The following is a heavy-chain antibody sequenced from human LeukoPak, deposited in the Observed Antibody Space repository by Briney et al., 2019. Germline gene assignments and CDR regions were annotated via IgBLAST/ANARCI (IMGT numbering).Heavy chain of an antibody. Sequence: GGSLRLSCAASGFTFSLYSMNWVRQAPGKGLEWVSYITSGSSTIYYAESVRGRFTISRDNAKNSLFLQMNSLRTEDTAVYYCARDGGGDYWGQGTLVTVSS. CDR2: ITSGSSTI. D-gene: IGHD3-16*01. CDR3: ARDGGGDY. V-gene: IGHV3-48*01. J-gene: IGHJ4*02. CDR1: GFTFSLYS.